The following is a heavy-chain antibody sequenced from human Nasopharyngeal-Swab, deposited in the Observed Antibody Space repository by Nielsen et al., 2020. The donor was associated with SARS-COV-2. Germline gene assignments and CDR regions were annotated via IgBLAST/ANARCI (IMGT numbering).Heavy chain of an antibody. CDR2: ISGSGTSI. D-gene: IGHD4-11*01. CDR1: GFTFSDYY. J-gene: IGHJ4*02. Sequence: GESLKISCAASGFTFSDYYMSWIRQAPGKGLEWVSFISGSGTSIYYADSVKGRFTISRDNAENSLFLQMNSLRAEDTAVYYCGRGYSNIDYWGQGTLVTVSS. CDR3: GRGYSNIDY. V-gene: IGHV3-11*01.